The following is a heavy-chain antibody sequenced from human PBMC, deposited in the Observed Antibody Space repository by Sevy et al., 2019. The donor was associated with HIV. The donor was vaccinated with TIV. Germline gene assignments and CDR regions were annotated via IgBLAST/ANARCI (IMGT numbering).Heavy chain of an antibody. CDR2: IKQDESEK. V-gene: IGHV3-7*01. Sequence: GGSLRLSCAASGFTFNRYWMSWVRQTPGKGLEWVATIKQDESEKYYVDSVKGGFVISSDNGKNSVSLQMNGLRVEDTALYYCAREVGGFNWRPYYFDSWGQGTLVTVSS. CDR1: GFTFNRYW. J-gene: IGHJ4*02. CDR3: AREVGGFNWRPYYFDS. D-gene: IGHD3-3*01.